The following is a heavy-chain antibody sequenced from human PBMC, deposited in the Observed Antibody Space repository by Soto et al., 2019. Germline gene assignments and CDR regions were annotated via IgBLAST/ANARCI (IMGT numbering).Heavy chain of an antibody. Sequence: QVQLVQSGAEVNKPGASVKVSCKASGYTFTSYGISWVRQAPGQGLEWMGWISIYNGNTNYAQKLQGRVTMTTDTSTSTAYMEMRSLRSDDTAVYYCARDVRSHDYGHYYYGMDVWGQGTTVTGSS. D-gene: IGHD4-17*01. J-gene: IGHJ6*02. V-gene: IGHV1-18*01. CDR3: ARDVRSHDYGHYYYGMDV. CDR1: GYTFTSYG. CDR2: ISIYNGNT.